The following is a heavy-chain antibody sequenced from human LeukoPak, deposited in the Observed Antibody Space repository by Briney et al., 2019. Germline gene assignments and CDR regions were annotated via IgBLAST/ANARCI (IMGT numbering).Heavy chain of an antibody. J-gene: IGHJ6*03. CDR2: ISSSGSTI. V-gene: IGHV3-11*04. D-gene: IGHD1-1*01. CDR3: ARKQVTTPHYYYYYMDV. CDR1: GFTFSDYY. Sequence: GGSLRLSCAASGFTFSDYYMSWIRQAPGKGLEWVSYISSSGSTIYYADSVKGRFTISRDNAKNSLYLQMNSLRAEDTAVYYCARKQVTTPHYYYYYMDVWGKGTAVTVSS.